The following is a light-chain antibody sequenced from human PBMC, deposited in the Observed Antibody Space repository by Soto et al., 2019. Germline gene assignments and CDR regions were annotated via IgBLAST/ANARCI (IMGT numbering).Light chain of an antibody. V-gene: IGLV2-11*01. CDR3: CSYGGSYTWV. CDR1: SSDVGGYNY. J-gene: IGLJ3*02. Sequence: QSALTQPRSVSGSPGQSVTISCTGTSSDVGGYNYVSRYQQHPGKDPKLLIYSVTKRPSGLPDRFSGSKSGNTASLTISGLQAEDEADYYCCSYGGSYTWVFGGGTKLTVL. CDR2: SVT.